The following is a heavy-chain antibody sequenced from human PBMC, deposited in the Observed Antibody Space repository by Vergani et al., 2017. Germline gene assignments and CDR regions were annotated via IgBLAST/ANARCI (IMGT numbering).Heavy chain of an antibody. Sequence: QVQLQESGPGLVKSSETLSLTCSVSFDSIRNLYCNWIRQPPGKGLEWIGSIHYSENTNYNPSLKTLVTISVATSKNQFSLTLTSVTAADTAVYYCASDTLSGQRADRWGQGILVTVTS. J-gene: IGHJ5*02. CDR2: IHYSENT. CDR3: ASDTLSGQRADR. D-gene: IGHD6-19*01. CDR1: FDSIRNLY. V-gene: IGHV4-59*11.